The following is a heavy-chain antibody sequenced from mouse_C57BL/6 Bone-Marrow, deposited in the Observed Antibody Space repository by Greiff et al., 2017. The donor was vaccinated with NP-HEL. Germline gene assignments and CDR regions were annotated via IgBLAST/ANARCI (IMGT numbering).Heavy chain of an antibody. Sequence: EVKVEESGPGLVKPSQSLSLTCSVTGYSITSGYYWNWIRQFPGNKLEWMGYISYDGSNNYNPSLKNRISITRDTSKNQFFLKLNSVTTEDTATYYCARDSTTVVDYWGQGTTLTVSS. D-gene: IGHD1-1*01. CDR2: ISYDGSN. CDR3: ARDSTTVVDY. V-gene: IGHV3-6*01. J-gene: IGHJ2*01. CDR1: GYSITSGYY.